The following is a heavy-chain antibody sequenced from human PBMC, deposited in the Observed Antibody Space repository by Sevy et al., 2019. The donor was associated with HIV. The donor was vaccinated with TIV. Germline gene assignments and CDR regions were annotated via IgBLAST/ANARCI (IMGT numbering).Heavy chain of an antibody. Sequence: GGSLRLSCAASGFTFSSYRMTWVRQAPGKGLEWVSCISSTSGYINYADSVKGRFTISRDNATNLLFLQMDSLRAEDTAVYFCARAVLEISTWRSDYWGQGTLVTVSS. V-gene: IGHV3-21*01. CDR2: ISSTSGYI. CDR1: GFTFSSYR. J-gene: IGHJ4*02. D-gene: IGHD1-1*01. CDR3: ARAVLEISTWRSDY.